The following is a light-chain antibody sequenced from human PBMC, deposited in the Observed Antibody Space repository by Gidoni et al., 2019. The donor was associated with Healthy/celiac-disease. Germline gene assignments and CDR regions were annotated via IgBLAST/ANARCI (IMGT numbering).Light chain of an antibody. J-gene: IGLJ2*01. CDR2: EVN. V-gene: IGLV2-23*02. Sequence: SALPQPASVSGSPGQSITISCTGTSSDVGNYNLVSWYQHHPGKAPKLMIYEVNKRPSGVSNRFSGSKSGNTASLTISGLQAEDEADYYCCSYAGSSTYVVFGGGTKLTVL. CDR3: CSYAGSSTYVV. CDR1: SSDVGNYNL.